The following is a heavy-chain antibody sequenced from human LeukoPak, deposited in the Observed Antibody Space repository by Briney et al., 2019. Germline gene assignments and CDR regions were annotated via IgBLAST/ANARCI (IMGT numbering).Heavy chain of an antibody. V-gene: IGHV4-34*01. CDR1: GGSFSGYY. CDR3: ARAASSGYCSSTSCARHWFDP. D-gene: IGHD2-2*01. CDR2: INHSGST. J-gene: IGHJ5*02. Sequence: PSETLSLTCAVYGGSFSGYYWSWIRQPPGKGLEWIGEINHSGSTNYNPSLKSRVTISVDTSKNQFSLKLSSVTAADTAVYYCARAASSGYCSSTSCARHWFDPWGQGTLVTVSS.